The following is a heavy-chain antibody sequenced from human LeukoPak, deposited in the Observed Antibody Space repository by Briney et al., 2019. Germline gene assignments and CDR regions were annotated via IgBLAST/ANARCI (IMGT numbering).Heavy chain of an antibody. D-gene: IGHD3-22*01. CDR3: ARPSGYYYCDFDC. CDR2: IYYSGST. V-gene: IGHV4-59*04. CDR1: GGSISSYY. Sequence: PSETLSLTCTVSGGSISSYYWSWIRQPPGKGLEWIGYIYYSGSTYYNPSLKSRVTISVDTSKNQFSLKLSSVTAADTAVYFCARPSGYYYCDFDCWGQGTLVTVSS. J-gene: IGHJ4*02.